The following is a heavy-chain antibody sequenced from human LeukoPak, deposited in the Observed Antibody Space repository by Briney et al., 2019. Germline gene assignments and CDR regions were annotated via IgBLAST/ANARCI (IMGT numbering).Heavy chain of an antibody. CDR1: GGSISSSSYY. CDR3: ASGQLWEPSY. Sequence: SETLSLTCTVSGGSISSSSYYWGWIRQPPGKGLEWIGSIYYSGSTYYNPSLKSRVTISVDTSKNQFSLKLSSVTAADTAVYYCASGQLWEPSYWGQGTLVTVSS. CDR2: IYYSGST. V-gene: IGHV4-39*07. J-gene: IGHJ4*02. D-gene: IGHD1-26*01.